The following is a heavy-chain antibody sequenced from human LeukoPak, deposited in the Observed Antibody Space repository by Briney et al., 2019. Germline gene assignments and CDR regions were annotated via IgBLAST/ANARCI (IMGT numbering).Heavy chain of an antibody. Sequence: GGSLRLSCAASGFTFSSYSMNWVRQAPGKGLEWVSSTSSSSSYIYYADSVKGRFTISRDNAKNSLYLQMNSLRAEDTAVYYCARDRGLTTVTTDDAFDIWGQGTMVTVSS. V-gene: IGHV3-21*01. J-gene: IGHJ3*02. CDR2: TSSSSSYI. CDR3: ARDRGLTTVTTDDAFDI. D-gene: IGHD4-17*01. CDR1: GFTFSSYS.